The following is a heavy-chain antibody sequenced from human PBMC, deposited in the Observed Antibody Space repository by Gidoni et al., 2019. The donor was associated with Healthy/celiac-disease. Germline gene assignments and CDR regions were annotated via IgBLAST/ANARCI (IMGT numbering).Heavy chain of an antibody. CDR3: ARAVPPVEAWSYDFWSGYLLGYFDL. J-gene: IGHJ2*01. Sequence: EVQLVESGGGLVQPGGSLRLSCAASGFTFRSYWMSWVRQAPGKGLEWVANIKQDGSEKYYVDSVKGRFTISRDNAKNSLYLQMNSLRAEDTAVYYCARAVPPVEAWSYDFWSGYLLGYFDLWGRGTLVTVSS. V-gene: IGHV3-7*01. CDR1: GFTFRSYW. D-gene: IGHD3-3*01. CDR2: IKQDGSEK.